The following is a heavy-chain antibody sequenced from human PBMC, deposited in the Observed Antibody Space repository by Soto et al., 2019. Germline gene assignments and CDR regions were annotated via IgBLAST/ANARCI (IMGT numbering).Heavy chain of an antibody. J-gene: IGHJ6*04. V-gene: IGHV4-31*03. D-gene: IGHD3-10*01. Sequence: SETLSLTCTVSGGSISSGGYYWSWIRQHPGKGLEWIGYIYYSGSTYYNPSLKSRVTISVDTSKNQFSLKLSSVTAADTAVYYCVGGGSGSPMDVWGKGTTVTVSS. CDR1: GGSISSGGYY. CDR2: IYYSGST. CDR3: VGGGSGSPMDV.